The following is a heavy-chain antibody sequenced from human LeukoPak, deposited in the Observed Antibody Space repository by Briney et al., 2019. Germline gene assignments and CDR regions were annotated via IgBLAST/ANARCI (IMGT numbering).Heavy chain of an antibody. D-gene: IGHD3-22*01. CDR3: ARVYYYDSSGYAFDI. J-gene: IGHJ3*02. Sequence: SETLSLTCTVSGGSISSYYWSWIRQPPGKGLEWIGYIYYSGSTNDNPSLKSRVTISVDTSKNQFSLKLSSVTAADTAVYYCARVYYYDSSGYAFDIWGQGTMVTVSS. CDR1: GGSISSYY. V-gene: IGHV4-59*01. CDR2: IYYSGST.